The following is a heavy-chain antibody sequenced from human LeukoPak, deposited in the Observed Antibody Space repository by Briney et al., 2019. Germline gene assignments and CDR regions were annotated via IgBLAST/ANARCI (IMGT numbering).Heavy chain of an antibody. D-gene: IGHD2-2*01. CDR2: ISSSSSYI. Sequence: PGGSLRLSCAAPGFTFSSYSMNWVRQAPGKGLEWVSSISSSSSYIYYADSVKGRFTISRDNSKNTLYLQMNSLRAEDTAVYYCARPSAWRPRDIVVVPAARGAFDIWGQGTMVTVSS. V-gene: IGHV3-21*01. J-gene: IGHJ3*02. CDR1: GFTFSSYS. CDR3: ARPSAWRPRDIVVVPAARGAFDI.